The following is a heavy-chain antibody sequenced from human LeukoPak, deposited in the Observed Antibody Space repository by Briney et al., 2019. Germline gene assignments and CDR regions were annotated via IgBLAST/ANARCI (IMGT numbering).Heavy chain of an antibody. CDR3: ARGGLTSVTT. CDR2: IYSGGSI. J-gene: IGHJ4*02. CDR1: GFTVSSNY. D-gene: IGHD4-17*01. V-gene: IGHV3-66*01. Sequence: GGSLRLSCAASGFTVSSNYMSWVRQAPGKGLEWVSVIYSGGSIYYADSVKGRFIISRDNSKNTLYLQINSLTAEDAAEYYCARGGLTSVTTWGQGTLATASS.